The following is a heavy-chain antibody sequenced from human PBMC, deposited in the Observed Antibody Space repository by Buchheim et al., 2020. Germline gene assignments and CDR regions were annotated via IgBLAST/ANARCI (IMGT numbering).Heavy chain of an antibody. CDR3: AREGYGDYDYYFDY. D-gene: IGHD4-17*01. CDR1: GGSFSGYY. J-gene: IGHJ4*02. V-gene: IGHV4-34*01. Sequence: QVQLQQWGAGLLKPSETLSLTCAVYGGSFSGYYWSWIRQPPGKGLEWIGYIYYSGSTYYNPSLKSRVTISVDTSKNQFSLKLSSVTAADTAVYYCAREGYGDYDYYFDYWGQGTL. CDR2: IYYSGST.